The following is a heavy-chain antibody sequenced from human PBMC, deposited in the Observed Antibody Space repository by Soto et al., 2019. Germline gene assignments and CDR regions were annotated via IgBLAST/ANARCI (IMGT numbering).Heavy chain of an antibody. D-gene: IGHD6-6*01. V-gene: IGHV4-4*07. CDR1: GGSISSYY. CDR3: ARDHPSIRGSSAYYYYYYGMDV. J-gene: IGHJ6*02. Sequence: ETLSLTCTVSGGSISSYYWSWIRQPAGKGLEWIGRIYTSGSTNYNPSLKSRVTMSVDTSKNQFSLKLSSVTAADTAVYYCARDHPSIRGSSAYYYYYYGMDVWGQGTTVTVSS. CDR2: IYTSGST.